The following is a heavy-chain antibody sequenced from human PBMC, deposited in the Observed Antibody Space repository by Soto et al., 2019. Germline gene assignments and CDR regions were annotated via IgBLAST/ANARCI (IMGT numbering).Heavy chain of an antibody. CDR1: GFTFSSYA. J-gene: IGHJ3*02. D-gene: IGHD6-19*01. Sequence: PGGSLRLSCAAPGFTFSSYAMHWVRQAPGKGLEWVAVISYDGSNKYYADSVKGRFTISRDNSKNTLYLQMNSLRAEDTAVYYCAIRIALGRLWGAAFDIWGQGTMVTVS. V-gene: IGHV3-30-3*01. CDR2: ISYDGSNK. CDR3: AIRIALGRLWGAAFDI.